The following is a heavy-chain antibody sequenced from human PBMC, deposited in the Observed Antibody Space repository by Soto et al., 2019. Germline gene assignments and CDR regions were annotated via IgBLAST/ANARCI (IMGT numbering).Heavy chain of an antibody. CDR1: GFTFSNHG. Sequence: PGRSLRLSCAASGFTFSNHGMHWVRQAPGKGLEWVAVIWYDGSNKYYADSVKGRFTISRDNSKNTLYLQMNSLRAEDTAVYYCAREVVEYSSSSSWFAAYYYYYGMDVWGQGTTVTVSS. CDR2: IWYDGSNK. J-gene: IGHJ6*02. CDR3: AREVVEYSSSSSWFAAYYYYYGMDV. D-gene: IGHD6-6*01. V-gene: IGHV3-33*01.